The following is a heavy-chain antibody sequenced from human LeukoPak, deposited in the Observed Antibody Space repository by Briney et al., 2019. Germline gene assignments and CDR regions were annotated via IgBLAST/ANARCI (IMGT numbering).Heavy chain of an antibody. J-gene: IGHJ4*02. D-gene: IGHD4-17*01. CDR2: IYYSGST. Sequence: SETLSLTCTVSGGSISSSSYYWGWIRQPPGKGLEWIGSIYYSGSTYYNPSLKSRVTISVDTSKNQFSLKLSSVTAADTAVYYCARGDYGDYGGVDYWGQGTLVTVSS. CDR3: ARGDYGDYGGVDY. V-gene: IGHV4-39*07. CDR1: GGSISSSSYY.